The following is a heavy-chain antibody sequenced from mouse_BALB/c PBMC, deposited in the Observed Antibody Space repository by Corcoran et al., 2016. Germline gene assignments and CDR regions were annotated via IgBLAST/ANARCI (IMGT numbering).Heavy chain of an antibody. Sequence: QIQLVQSGPELKKPGETVKISCKASGYTFTNYGMNWVKQAPGKGLKWRGWINTYTGEPTYADDFKGRFAFSSETSASTAYLQINNLKNEDTATDFCVRGWGHYSMDDWGAGTSVTVSS. CDR3: VRGWGHYSMDD. J-gene: IGHJ4*01. CDR2: INTYTGEP. V-gene: IGHV9-3-1*01. D-gene: IGHD2-1*01. CDR1: GYTFTNYG.